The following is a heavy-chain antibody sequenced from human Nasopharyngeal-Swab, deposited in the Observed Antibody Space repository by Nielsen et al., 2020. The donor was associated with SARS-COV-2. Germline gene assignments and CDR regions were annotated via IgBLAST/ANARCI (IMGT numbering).Heavy chain of an antibody. V-gene: IGHV4-31*03. J-gene: IGHJ6*03. D-gene: IGHD3-10*01. Sequence: LRLSCTVSGGSISSGGYYWIWIRQHPGKGLEWIGYIYYSGSTYYNPSLKSRVTISVDTSKNQFSLKLSSVTAADTAVYYCARANGVRGVIVDYYYYMDVWGKGTTVTVSS. CDR2: IYYSGST. CDR1: GGSISSGGYY. CDR3: ARANGVRGVIVDYYYYMDV.